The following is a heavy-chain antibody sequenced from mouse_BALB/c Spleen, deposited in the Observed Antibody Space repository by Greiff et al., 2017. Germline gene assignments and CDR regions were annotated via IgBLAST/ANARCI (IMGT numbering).Heavy chain of an antibody. CDR3: TATVVGGNWYFDV. CDR1: GYTFTSYW. Sequence: VQLQQSGTVLARPGASVKMSCKASGYTFTSYWMHWVKQRPGQGLEWIGAIYPGNSDTSYNQKFKGKAKLTAVTSTSTAYMELSSLTNEDSAVYYCTATVVGGNWYFDVWGAGTTVTVSS. CDR2: IYPGNSDT. V-gene: IGHV1-5*01. J-gene: IGHJ1*01. D-gene: IGHD1-1*01.